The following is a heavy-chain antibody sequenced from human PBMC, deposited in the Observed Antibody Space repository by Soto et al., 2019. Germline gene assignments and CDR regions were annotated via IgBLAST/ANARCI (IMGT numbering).Heavy chain of an antibody. CDR2: ISKGGSNL. D-gene: IGHD6-19*01. V-gene: IGHV3-30-3*01. J-gene: IGHJ4*02. CDR3: AREVEYTSACGISSSFDY. CDR1: GFTLSSYS. Sequence: HPGGSLRLSCAASGFTLSSYSIHWVRQAPGKGLEWVTVISKGGSNLYFADSVKGRFTISRDNSKNTLYLQRNSLRSEDTAVYYCAREVEYTSACGISSSFDYWGQGTLVTVSS.